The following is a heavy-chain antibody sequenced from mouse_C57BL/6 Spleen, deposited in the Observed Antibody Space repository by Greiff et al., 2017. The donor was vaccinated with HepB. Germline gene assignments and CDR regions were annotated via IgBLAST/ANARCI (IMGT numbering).Heavy chain of an antibody. CDR3: ASDDLYYFAY. Sequence: QVQLQQPGAELVRPGSSVKLSCKASGYTFTSYWMHWVKQTPIQGLEWIGNIDPSDSETHYNQKFKDKATLTVDKSSSTAYMQLSRLTSEDSAVYYCASDDLYYFAYWGQGPTLTVSS. CDR1: GYTFTSYW. D-gene: IGHD2-13*01. CDR2: IDPSDSET. J-gene: IGHJ2*01. V-gene: IGHV1-52*01.